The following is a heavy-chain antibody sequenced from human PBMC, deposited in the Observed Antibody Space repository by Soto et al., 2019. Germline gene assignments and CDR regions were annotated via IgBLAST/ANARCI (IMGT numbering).Heavy chain of an antibody. CDR1: GFTFTSYS. J-gene: IGHJ4*02. CDR2: IGSANTI. Sequence: VGSLRLSCAASGFTFTSYSLNWVRQAPGKGLEWISYIGSANTIYYADSVRGRFTISRDNAKNSVYLQMNSLRDEDTADYYCARDHYDILTGYQSFDYWGQGTLVTVSS. V-gene: IGHV3-48*02. CDR3: ARDHYDILTGYQSFDY. D-gene: IGHD3-9*01.